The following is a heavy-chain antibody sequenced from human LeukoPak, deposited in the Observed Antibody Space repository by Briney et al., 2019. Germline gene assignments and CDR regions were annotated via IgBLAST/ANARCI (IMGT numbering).Heavy chain of an antibody. V-gene: IGHV4-30-2*06. D-gene: IGHD3-10*01. CDR3: ARGRGQPHFDY. CDR2: IFHGGSA. Sequence: SETLSLTCAVSGDSITSGPYSWNWIRQSPGKALEWIGHIFHGGSANYNPSLYSRVTISLDMSNNQFSLSLTSVTAADTAVYFCARGRGQPHFDYWGQGILVAVSS. J-gene: IGHJ4*02. CDR1: GDSITSGPYS.